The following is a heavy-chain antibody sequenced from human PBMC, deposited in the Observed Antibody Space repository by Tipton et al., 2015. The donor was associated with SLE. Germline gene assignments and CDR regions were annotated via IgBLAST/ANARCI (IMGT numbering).Heavy chain of an antibody. J-gene: IGHJ5*02. CDR1: GGSFSGYY. Sequence: TLSLTCAVYGGSFSGYYWSWIRQPPGKGLEWIGEINHSGSTNYNPSLKSRVTISVDTSKNQFSLKLSSVTAADTAVYYCASIETGWFDPWGQGTLVTVSS. CDR2: INHSGST. CDR3: ASIETGWFDP. D-gene: IGHD1-14*01. V-gene: IGHV4-34*01.